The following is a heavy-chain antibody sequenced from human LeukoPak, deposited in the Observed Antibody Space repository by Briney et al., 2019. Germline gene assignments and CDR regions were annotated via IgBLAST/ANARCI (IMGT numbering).Heavy chain of an antibody. CDR1: GYIFSNYA. J-gene: IGHJ3*01. Sequence: GASVKVSCKASGYIFSNYAVSWVRQAPGHGLEWMGWVSTYNGKTNYAQKFQDRVTMTTDTSTRIVYMDLRSLRCDDTAMYYWARDQSGHPLEDAFEVWGQGTMVIVSS. V-gene: IGHV1-18*01. CDR2: VSTYNGKT. CDR3: ARDQSGHPLEDAFEV. D-gene: IGHD1-26*01.